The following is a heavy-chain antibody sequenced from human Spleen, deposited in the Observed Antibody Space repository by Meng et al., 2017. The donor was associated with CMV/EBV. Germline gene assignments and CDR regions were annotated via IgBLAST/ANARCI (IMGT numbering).Heavy chain of an antibody. J-gene: IGHJ4*02. D-gene: IGHD3-10*01. CDR3: ARDRGVIGQRYFDY. Sequence: KASGYTFTSYDINWVRQATGQGLEWMGWMNPNSGNTGYAQKFQGRVTITTDTSTSTAYMELRSLRSDDTAVYYCARDRGVIGQRYFDYWGQGTLVTVSS. V-gene: IGHV1-8*03. CDR1: GYTFTSYD. CDR2: MNPNSGNT.